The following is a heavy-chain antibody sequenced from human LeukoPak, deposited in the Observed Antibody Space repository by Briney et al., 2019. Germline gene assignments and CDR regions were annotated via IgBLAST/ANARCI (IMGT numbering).Heavy chain of an antibody. V-gene: IGHV3-74*01. CDR3: VRDFRSADY. CDR1: GFTFSTYC. Sequence: GGSLRLACAASGFTFSTYCMHWVRQAPGKGPMWVSRICPDGTVTNYADSVKARFIISRDNARNTVYLQMNSLRVEDTAVYYCVRDFRSADYWGQGTLVTVSS. J-gene: IGHJ4*02. CDR2: ICPDGTVT.